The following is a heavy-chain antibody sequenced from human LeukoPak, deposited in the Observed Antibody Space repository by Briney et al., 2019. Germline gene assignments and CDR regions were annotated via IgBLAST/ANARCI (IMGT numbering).Heavy chain of an antibody. CDR1: GFTFGDYY. V-gene: IGHV3-11*01. J-gene: IGHJ4*02. D-gene: IGHD3-10*01. Sequence: GGSLRLSCAASGFTFGDYYMSWIRQAPGKGLECFSYISGDSDTIYYADSVKGRFTISRDNAKKSLYLQMNSLRAEDTAVYYCARQRFGQYFDYWGQGTLVTVSS. CDR3: ARQRFGQYFDY. CDR2: ISGDSDTI.